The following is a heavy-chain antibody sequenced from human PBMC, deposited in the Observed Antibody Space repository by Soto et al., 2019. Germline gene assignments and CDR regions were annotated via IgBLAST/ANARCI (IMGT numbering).Heavy chain of an antibody. CDR2: INPNSGGT. Sequence: ASVKVSCKASGYTFTGYYMHWVRQAPGQGLKWMGWINPNSGGTNYAQKFQGWVTMTRDTSISTAYMELSRLRSDDTAVYYCARDPGGMVRGVTDYYYYGMDVWGQGTTVTVSS. CDR3: ARDPGGMVRGVTDYYYYGMDV. D-gene: IGHD3-10*01. CDR1: GYTFTGYY. J-gene: IGHJ6*02. V-gene: IGHV1-2*04.